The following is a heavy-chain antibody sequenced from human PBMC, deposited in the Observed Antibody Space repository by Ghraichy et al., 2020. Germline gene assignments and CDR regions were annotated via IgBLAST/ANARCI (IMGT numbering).Heavy chain of an antibody. CDR1: GDSVSSNSAA. V-gene: IGHV6-1*01. CDR2: TYYRSKWYN. J-gene: IGHJ5*02. D-gene: IGHD2-2*01. Sequence: SQTLSLTCAISGDSVSSNSAAWNWIRQSPSRGLEWLGRTYYRSKWYNDYAVSVKSRITINPDTSKNQFSLQLNSVTPEDTAVYYCARTHFPLGYCSSTSCYLGWFDPWGQGTLVTVSS. CDR3: ARTHFPLGYCSSTSCYLGWFDP.